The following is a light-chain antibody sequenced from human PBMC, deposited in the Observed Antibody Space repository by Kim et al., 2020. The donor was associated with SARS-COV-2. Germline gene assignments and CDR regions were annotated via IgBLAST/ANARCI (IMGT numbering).Light chain of an antibody. J-gene: IGLJ1*01. Sequence: LGQTVSVTGQGDSLRSYYASWYQQKPGQAPVLVIYGKNNRPSGIPDRFSGSSSGNTASLTITGAQAEDEADYYCNYRDSSGNHLGVFGTGTKVTVL. CDR1: SLRSYY. CDR3: NYRDSSGNHLGV. CDR2: GKN. V-gene: IGLV3-19*01.